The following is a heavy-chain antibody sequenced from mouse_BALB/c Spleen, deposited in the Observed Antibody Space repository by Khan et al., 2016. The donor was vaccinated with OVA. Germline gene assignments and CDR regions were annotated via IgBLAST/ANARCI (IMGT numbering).Heavy chain of an antibody. CDR2: INPSDGRS. V-gene: IGHV1S81*02. CDR1: GYTFTSYW. Sequence: QVQLQQPGAELVKPGASVKLSCQASGYTFTSYWMHWVKQRPGQGLDWIGYINPSDGRSHYNEKFKNKATLTVDKSSSTASMQISSLTSEDSAVYFCTRGGYGSLAYWGQGTLVTVSA. CDR3: TRGGYGSLAY. J-gene: IGHJ3*01. D-gene: IGHD2-10*02.